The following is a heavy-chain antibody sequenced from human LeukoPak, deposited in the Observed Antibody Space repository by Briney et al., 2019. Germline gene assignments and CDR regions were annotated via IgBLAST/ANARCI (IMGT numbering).Heavy chain of an antibody. CDR3: ARDFRELGGMRDAFDI. V-gene: IGHV3-33*08. Sequence: GGSLRLSCAASGFTFTSYAMHWVRQAPGKGLEWVAVIWYDGSNKYYADSVKGRFTISRDNSKNTLYLQMNSLRAEDTAVYYCARDFRELGGMRDAFDIWGQGTMVTVSS. D-gene: IGHD3-10*01. CDR1: GFTFTSYA. J-gene: IGHJ3*02. CDR2: IWYDGSNK.